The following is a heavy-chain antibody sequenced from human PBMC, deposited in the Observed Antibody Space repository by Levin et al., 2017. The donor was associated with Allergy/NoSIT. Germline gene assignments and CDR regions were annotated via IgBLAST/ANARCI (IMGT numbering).Heavy chain of an antibody. J-gene: IGHJ4*02. D-gene: IGHD6-13*01. CDR2: IDPRDSSI. Sequence: PGGSLRLSCKVSGYGFSSYWISWVRQMPGKGLEWMGRIDPRDSSINYSPSFQGHVTISADKSISTAYLEWSSLKASDTAMFYCARHAGSSWYYFDCWGQGTLVTVYS. V-gene: IGHV5-10-1*01. CDR1: GYGFSSYW. CDR3: ARHAGSSWYYFDC.